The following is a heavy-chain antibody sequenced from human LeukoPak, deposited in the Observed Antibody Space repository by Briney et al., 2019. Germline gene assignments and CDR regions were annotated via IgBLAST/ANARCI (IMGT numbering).Heavy chain of an antibody. Sequence: SVKVSCKASGYTFTSYDINWVRQAPGQGLEWMGGIIPIFGTANYAQKFQGRVTITADESTSTAYMELSSLRSEDTAVYYCASRKLVGAFDIWGQGTMVTVSS. D-gene: IGHD1-26*01. V-gene: IGHV1-69*13. J-gene: IGHJ3*02. CDR1: GYTFTSYD. CDR2: IIPIFGTA. CDR3: ASRKLVGAFDI.